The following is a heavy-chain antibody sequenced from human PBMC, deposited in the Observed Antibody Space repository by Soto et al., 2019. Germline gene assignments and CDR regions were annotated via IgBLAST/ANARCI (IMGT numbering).Heavy chain of an antibody. J-gene: IGHJ4*02. CDR1: GGSVRTGSYH. Sequence: PSETLSLTCSVSGGSVRTGSYHWSWIRQPPGKGLEWIGFIPNNGSPDYNPSLKSRVVVSIDRSKNQFSLKVNSVTAADTAVYFCARIGWGADSWGQGTLVTVSS. V-gene: IGHV4-61*01. CDR2: IPNNGSP. CDR3: ARIGWGADS. D-gene: IGHD7-27*01.